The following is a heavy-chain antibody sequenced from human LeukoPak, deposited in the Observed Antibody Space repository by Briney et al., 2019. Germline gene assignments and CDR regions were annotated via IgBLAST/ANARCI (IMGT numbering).Heavy chain of an antibody. CDR1: GGTFSGYY. D-gene: IGHD3-22*01. J-gene: IGHJ6*03. V-gene: IGHV4-34*01. CDR2: INPSGST. Sequence: SETLSLTCAVYGGTFSGYYWTWIRQSPGKGLEWIGEINPSGSTYYNPSLKSRLTISRDTSKNQFSLRLSSVTAADTAVYYCARGRQEISMILVVMTGVSYYLDVWGKGTTVTVS. CDR3: ARGRQEISMILVVMTGVSYYLDV.